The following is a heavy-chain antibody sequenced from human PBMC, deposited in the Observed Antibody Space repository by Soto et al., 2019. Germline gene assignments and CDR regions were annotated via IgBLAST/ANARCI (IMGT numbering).Heavy chain of an antibody. CDR2: INHSGST. CDR1: GGSFSGYY. D-gene: IGHD3-16*02. V-gene: IGHV4-34*01. Sequence: PSETLSLTCAVYGGSFSGYYWSWIRQPPGKGLEWIGEINHSGSTNYNPSLKSRVTISVDTSKNQFSLKLSSVTAADTAVYYCARSRMITFGGVIVSAGYMDVWGKGTTVTVSS. J-gene: IGHJ6*03. CDR3: ARSRMITFGGVIVSAGYMDV.